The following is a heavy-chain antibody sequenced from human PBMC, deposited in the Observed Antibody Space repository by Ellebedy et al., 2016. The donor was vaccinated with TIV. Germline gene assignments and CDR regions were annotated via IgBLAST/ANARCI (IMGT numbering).Heavy chain of an antibody. CDR2: INSDGRST. Sequence: GESLKISCAASGFNFNIYRMHWVRQVPGKGLVWVSRINSDGRSTSYADFVKGRFTISRDNSKNTLYLHMNDLRVEDTAVYQCARDRRGLGVWGQGTTVTVSS. J-gene: IGHJ6*02. CDR1: GFNFNIYR. V-gene: IGHV3-74*01. CDR3: ARDRRGLGV.